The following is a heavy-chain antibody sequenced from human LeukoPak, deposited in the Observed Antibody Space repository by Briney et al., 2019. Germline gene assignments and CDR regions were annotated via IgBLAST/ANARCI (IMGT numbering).Heavy chain of an antibody. J-gene: IGHJ4*02. CDR1: GFSLTNNY. V-gene: IGHV3-53*01. Sequence: GGSLRLPCALSGFSLTNNYMSWVPRAPGKGLEGVSVFYVGGATYSADSVKGRFTISRDNSENTLYLQMKSLRAEDTAVYYCARDGVVVVAARFDYWGQGTLVTVSS. D-gene: IGHD2-15*01. CDR3: ARDGVVVVAARFDY. CDR2: FYVGGAT.